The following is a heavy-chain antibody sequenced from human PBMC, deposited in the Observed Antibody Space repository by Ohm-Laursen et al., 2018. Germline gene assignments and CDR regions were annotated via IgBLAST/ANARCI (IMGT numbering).Heavy chain of an antibody. CDR1: GGSISSYY. CDR2: IYYSGST. CDR3: ASTYYDFWSGPRGMDV. J-gene: IGHJ6*02. Sequence: TLSLTCAVSGGSISSYYWSWIRQPPGKGLEWIGYIYYSGSTNYNPSLKSRVTISVDTSKNQFSLKLSSVTAADTAVYYCASTYYDFWSGPRGMDVWGQGTTVTVSS. D-gene: IGHD3-3*01. V-gene: IGHV4-59*08.